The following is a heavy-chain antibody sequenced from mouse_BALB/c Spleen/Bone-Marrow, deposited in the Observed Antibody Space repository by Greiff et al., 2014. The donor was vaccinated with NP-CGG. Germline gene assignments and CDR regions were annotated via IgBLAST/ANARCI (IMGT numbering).Heavy chain of an antibody. CDR3: TRGYGNYALYYYAMDY. J-gene: IGHJ4*01. CDR1: GFNIKDTY. V-gene: IGHV14-3*02. CDR2: TDPANGNT. Sequence: VQLQQSGAELVKPGASVKLSCTASGFNIKDTYMHWVKQRPEQGLEWIGRTDPANGNTKYDPKFQGKATITADTSSNTAYLQLSSLTSEDTAVYYCTRGYGNYALYYYAMDYWGQGTSVTVSS. D-gene: IGHD2-10*02.